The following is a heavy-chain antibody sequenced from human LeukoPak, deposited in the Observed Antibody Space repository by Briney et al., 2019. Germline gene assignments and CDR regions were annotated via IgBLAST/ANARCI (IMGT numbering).Heavy chain of an antibody. D-gene: IGHD3-22*01. V-gene: IGHV1-18*01. CDR1: GYTFTTYG. Sequence: ASVKVSCEASGYTFTTYGLSWVRQAPGQGLEWMGWISVSTGNTRYAQKVQGRVTMTTDTSTSTASMEVTNLRSDDTAVYYCVRDLGDDKSGVGYFDYWGQGTLVTVSS. CDR2: ISVSTGNT. CDR3: VRDLGDDKSGVGYFDY. J-gene: IGHJ4*02.